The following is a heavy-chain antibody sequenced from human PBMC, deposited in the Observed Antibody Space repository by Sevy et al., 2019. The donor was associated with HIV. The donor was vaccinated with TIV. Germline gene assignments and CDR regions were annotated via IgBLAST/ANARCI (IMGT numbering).Heavy chain of an antibody. Sequence: ASVKVSCKASGYTFTSYGISWVRQAPGQGLEWMGWISAYNGNTNDAQKLQGRVTMTTDTSTSTAYTELRSRRADDTAVYYCARAPGVEVVAATPTQGFDYWGQGTLVTVSS. D-gene: IGHD2-15*01. J-gene: IGHJ4*02. V-gene: IGHV1-18*01. CDR1: GYTFTSYG. CDR2: ISAYNGNT. CDR3: ARAPGVEVVAATPTQGFDY.